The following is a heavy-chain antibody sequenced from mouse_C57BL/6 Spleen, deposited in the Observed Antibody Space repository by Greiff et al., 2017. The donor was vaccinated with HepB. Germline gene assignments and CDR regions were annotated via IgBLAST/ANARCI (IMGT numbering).Heavy chain of an antibody. Sequence: VQLQQSGPELVKPGASVKISCKASGYAFSSSWMNWVKQRPGKGLEWIGRIYPGDGDTNYNGKFKGKATLTADKSSSTAYMQLSSLTSEDSAVYFCARERVYDGYYVAWFAYWGQGTLVTVSA. CDR1: GYAFSSSW. J-gene: IGHJ3*01. CDR2: IYPGDGDT. V-gene: IGHV1-82*01. D-gene: IGHD2-3*01. CDR3: ARERVYDGYYVAWFAY.